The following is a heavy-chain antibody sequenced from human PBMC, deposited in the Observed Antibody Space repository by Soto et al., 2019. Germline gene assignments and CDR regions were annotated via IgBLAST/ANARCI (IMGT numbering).Heavy chain of an antibody. CDR2: INHSGST. J-gene: IGHJ3*02. CDR1: GGSFSGYY. V-gene: IGHV4-34*01. D-gene: IGHD3-10*01. Sequence: ETLSLTCAVYGGSFSGYYWSWIRQPPGKGLEWIGEINHSGSTNYNPSLKGRVTISVDTSKNQFSLKLSSVTAADTAVYYCARELLWFGELLPEDAFDIWGQGTMVTVSS. CDR3: ARELLWFGELLPEDAFDI.